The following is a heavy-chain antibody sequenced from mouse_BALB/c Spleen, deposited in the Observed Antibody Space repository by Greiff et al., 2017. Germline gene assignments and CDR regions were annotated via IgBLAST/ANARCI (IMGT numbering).Heavy chain of an antibody. V-gene: IGHV2-9*02. CDR3: ARDQGNYNYAMDY. CDR2: IWAGGST. CDR1: GFSLTSYG. D-gene: IGHD2-1*01. J-gene: IGHJ4*01. Sequence: VKLMESGPGLVAPSQSLSITCTVSGFSLTSYGVHWVRQPPGKGLEWLGVIWAGGSTNYNSALMSRLSISKDNSKSQVFLKMNSLQTDDTAMYYCARDQGNYNYAMDYWGQGTSVTVSS.